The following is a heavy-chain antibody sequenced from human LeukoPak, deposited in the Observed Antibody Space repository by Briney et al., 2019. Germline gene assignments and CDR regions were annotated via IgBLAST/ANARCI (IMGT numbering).Heavy chain of an antibody. Sequence: GGSLRLYCAASGFTYSHYGMHWVRQAPGKGLEWVAVIWSDGTEKYYGDAVKGRFTISRDNSRNTLYLQMNSLRGEDTAVYYCAKDAQRGFDYSNSLDYWGQGTLVTVSS. V-gene: IGHV3-33*04. CDR3: AKDAQRGFDYSNSLDY. CDR2: IWSDGTEK. J-gene: IGHJ4*02. D-gene: IGHD4-11*01. CDR1: GFTYSHYG.